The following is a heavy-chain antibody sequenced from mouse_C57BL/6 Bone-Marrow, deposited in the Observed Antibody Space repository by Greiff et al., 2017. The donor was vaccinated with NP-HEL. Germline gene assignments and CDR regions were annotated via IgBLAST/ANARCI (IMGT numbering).Heavy chain of an antibody. CDR2: IYPRSGNT. J-gene: IGHJ2*01. D-gene: IGHD1-1*01. CDR1: GYTFTSYG. Sequence: QVQLQQSGAELARPGASVKLSCKASGYTFTSYGISWVKQRTGQGLEWIGEIYPRSGNTYYNEKFKGKATLTADKSSSTAYMELRSLTSEDSAVYFCARPFTTVVPYYFDYWGQGTTLTVSS. CDR3: ARPFTTVVPYYFDY. V-gene: IGHV1-81*01.